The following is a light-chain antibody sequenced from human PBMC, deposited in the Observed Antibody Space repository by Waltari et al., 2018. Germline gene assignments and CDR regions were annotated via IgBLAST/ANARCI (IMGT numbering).Light chain of an antibody. V-gene: IGLV1-40*01. CDR2: GNS. Sequence: QSVLTQPPSVSGAPGQRVTISCTGNRPNIGEGYDVHWYQQLPGPAPKLLIYGNSNLPSGVPALFSVSKSGTSASLSITGLQAEDEADYYCQSYDNNPYVVFGGGTKLTVL. CDR3: QSYDNNPYVV. CDR1: RPNIGEGYD. J-gene: IGLJ2*01.